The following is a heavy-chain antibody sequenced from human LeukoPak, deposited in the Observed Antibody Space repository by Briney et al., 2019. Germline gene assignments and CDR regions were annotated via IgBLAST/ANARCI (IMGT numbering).Heavy chain of an antibody. D-gene: IGHD2-2*01. Sequence: SETLSHTCAVYGGSFSGYYWSWIRQPPGKGLEWIGEINHSGSTNYNPSLKSRVTISVDTSKNQFSLKLSSETAADTAVYYCAGIVVVPAARRVAYDYWGQGTLVTVSS. V-gene: IGHV4-34*01. CDR2: INHSGST. J-gene: IGHJ4*02. CDR1: GGSFSGYY. CDR3: AGIVVVPAARRVAYDY.